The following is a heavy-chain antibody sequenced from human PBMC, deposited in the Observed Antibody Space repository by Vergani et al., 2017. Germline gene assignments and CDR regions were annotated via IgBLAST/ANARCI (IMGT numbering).Heavy chain of an antibody. J-gene: IGHJ4*02. CDR3: ARGRRDYSSNWYFAY. CDR1: GFTFSNYA. Sequence: QVQLVESGGGVVQPGRSLRLSCAASGFTFSNYAIHWVRQPPGKGLEGVAVISNDRRNEYFADSVTGRFTICRDNSNNTVYLQMNSLRAECTAVYYCARGRRDYSSNWYFAYWSRGSLVTVSS. V-gene: IGHV3-30*04. D-gene: IGHD6-13*01. CDR2: ISNDRRNE.